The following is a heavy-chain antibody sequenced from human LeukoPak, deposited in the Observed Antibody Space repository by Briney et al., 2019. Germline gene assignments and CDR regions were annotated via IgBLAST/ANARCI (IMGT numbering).Heavy chain of an antibody. CDR3: ARDTYYYDSSGPYDAFDI. J-gene: IGHJ3*02. D-gene: IGHD3-22*01. V-gene: IGHV3-30-3*01. CDR2: MSYDGGNQ. CDR1: GFTFSYYA. Sequence: GGSLRLSCAASGFTFSYYAMHWVRQAPGKGLEWVAFMSYDGGNQYYADSVKGRFTISRDNSENTLYLQMNSLRAEDTAVYYCARDTYYYDSSGPYDAFDIWGQGTMVTVSS.